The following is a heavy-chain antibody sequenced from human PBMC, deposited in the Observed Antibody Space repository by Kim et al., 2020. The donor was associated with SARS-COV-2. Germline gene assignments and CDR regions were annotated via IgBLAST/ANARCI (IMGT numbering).Heavy chain of an antibody. V-gene: IGHV4-59*13. Sequence: SETLSLTCTVSGGSISSYYWSWIRQPPGKGLEWIGYIYYSGSTNYNPSLKSRVTISVDTSKNQFSLKLSSVTAADTAVYYCASTGIAAAGAKYYFDYWGQGTLVTVSS. CDR3: ASTGIAAAGAKYYFDY. CDR1: GGSISSYY. J-gene: IGHJ4*02. CDR2: IYYSGST. D-gene: IGHD6-13*01.